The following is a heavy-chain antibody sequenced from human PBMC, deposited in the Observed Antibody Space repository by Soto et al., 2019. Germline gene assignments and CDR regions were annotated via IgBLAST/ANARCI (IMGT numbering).Heavy chain of an antibody. V-gene: IGHV1-69*02. CDR3: ARLHETYYYDRSGYP. Sequence: QVQLVQSGAEVKKPGSSVKVSCKASGGTFSSYTISWVRQAPGQGLEWMGRIIPILGIANYAQKFQGRVTITADKSTSTAYMELSSLRSEDTAVYYCARLHETYYYDRSGYPWGLGTLVTVSS. J-gene: IGHJ4*02. D-gene: IGHD3-22*01. CDR1: GGTFSSYT. CDR2: IIPILGIA.